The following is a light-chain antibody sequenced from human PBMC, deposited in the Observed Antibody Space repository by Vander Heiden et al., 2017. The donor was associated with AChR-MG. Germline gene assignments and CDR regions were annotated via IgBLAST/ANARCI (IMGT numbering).Light chain of an antibody. CDR1: SSDVGGYNY. Sequence: QSALTQPRPVSGSPRQSVPISCTGTSSDVGGYNYVSWYQQHPGKAPKLMIYDVSKRPSGVPDRFSGSKSGNTASLTISGLQAEDEADYYCCSYAGSYTWVFGGGTKLTVL. CDR3: CSYAGSYTWV. CDR2: DVS. V-gene: IGLV2-11*01. J-gene: IGLJ3*02.